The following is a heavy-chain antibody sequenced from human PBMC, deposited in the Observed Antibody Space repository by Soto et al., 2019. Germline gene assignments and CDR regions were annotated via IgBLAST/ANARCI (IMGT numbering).Heavy chain of an antibody. Sequence: SETLSLTCTVSGGSVSSGSYYWSWIRQPPGKGLEWIGQIYYSGSTNYNPSLKSRVTISVDTSKNQFSLELSSVTAADTAVYYCARDFCGGDCSDDYYYYAMDVWGQGTTVTVSS. CDR3: ARDFCGGDCSDDYYYYAMDV. D-gene: IGHD2-21*02. CDR1: GGSVSSGSYY. CDR2: IYYSGST. J-gene: IGHJ6*02. V-gene: IGHV4-61*01.